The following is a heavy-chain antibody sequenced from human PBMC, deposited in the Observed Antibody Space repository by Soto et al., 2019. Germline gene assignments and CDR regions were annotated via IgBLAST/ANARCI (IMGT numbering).Heavy chain of an antibody. J-gene: IGHJ5*02. CDR1: GFTVSSNY. D-gene: IGHD3-22*01. V-gene: IGHV3-66*01. CDR3: ARNGDSSADRGWFEP. CDR2: IYSGGTT. Sequence: EVQLVESGGGLVQPGGSLRLSCAASGFTVSSNYMSWVRQAPGKGLEWVSVIYSGGTTYYADSVKGRFTISRDNSKNTLYLQMNSLRAEDTAVYYCARNGDSSADRGWFEPWGQGTLVTVSS.